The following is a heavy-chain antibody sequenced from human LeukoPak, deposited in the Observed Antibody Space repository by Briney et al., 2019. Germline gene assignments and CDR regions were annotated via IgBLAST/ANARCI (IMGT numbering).Heavy chain of an antibody. J-gene: IGHJ5*02. Sequence: SQTLSLTCAVSGGSISSGGYSWSWIRQPPGKGLEWIGYIYHSESTYYNPSLKSRVTISVDRSKNQFSLKLSPVTAADTAVYYCARYYYGSGSYNSVDWFDPWGQGTQVTVSS. CDR3: ARYYYGSGSYNSVDWFDP. D-gene: IGHD3-10*01. CDR1: GGSISSGGYS. V-gene: IGHV4-30-2*01. CDR2: IYHSEST.